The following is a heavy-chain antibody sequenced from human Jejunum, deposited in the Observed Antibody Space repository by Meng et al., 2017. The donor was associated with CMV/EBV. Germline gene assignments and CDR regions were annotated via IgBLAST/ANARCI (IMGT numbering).Heavy chain of an antibody. D-gene: IGHD2-2*01. CDR2: INAGNGNT. Sequence: QVQHVLYGSGVKKPWASVKLSCKASGYSFTTHAMHWVRQAPGQRLEWMGWINAGNGNTKYSEKFQSRVTITRDTAASTAYMELSSLRSEDTAVYYCARTGCSSSSCYDYWGQGTLVTVSS. CDR1: GYSFTTHA. J-gene: IGHJ4*02. CDR3: ARTGCSSSSCYDY. V-gene: IGHV1-3*01.